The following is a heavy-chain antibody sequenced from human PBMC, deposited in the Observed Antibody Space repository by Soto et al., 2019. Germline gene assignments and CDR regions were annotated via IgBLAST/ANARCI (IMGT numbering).Heavy chain of an antibody. D-gene: IGHD6-13*01. Sequence: ASVKVSCKASGCSFTGYYMHWVRQAPGQGLEWMGWMNPNSGGTNYAQKFQGWVTMTRDTSISTAYMELSRLRPDDTAVYYCARGVPGIAAAGTRYNWFDPWGQGTLVTVSS. CDR2: MNPNSGGT. CDR3: ARGVPGIAAAGTRYNWFDP. CDR1: GCSFTGYY. J-gene: IGHJ5*02. V-gene: IGHV1-2*04.